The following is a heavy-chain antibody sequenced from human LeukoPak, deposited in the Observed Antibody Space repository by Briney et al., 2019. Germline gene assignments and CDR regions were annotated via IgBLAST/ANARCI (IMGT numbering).Heavy chain of an antibody. V-gene: IGHV3-33*01. D-gene: IGHD6-13*01. CDR1: GFTFSSYG. Sequence: GGSLRLSCAASGFTFSSYGMLWVRQAPGKGLEWVAVIWYDGSNKFYADSVKGRFTISRDNSKNTLYLQMNGLRAEDTAVYYCARDRAAADLDYWGQGALVTVSS. CDR2: IWYDGSNK. CDR3: ARDRAAADLDY. J-gene: IGHJ4*02.